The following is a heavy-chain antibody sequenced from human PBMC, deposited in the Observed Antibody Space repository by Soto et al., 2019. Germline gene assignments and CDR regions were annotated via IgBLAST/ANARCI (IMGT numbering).Heavy chain of an antibody. CDR3: AGGGTVLDAFDI. CDR2: ISYDGSNK. Sequence: PGGSLRLSCAASGFTFSTSGMHWVRQAPGKGLEWVAAISYDGSNKYYADSVKGRFTISRDNSKNTLYLQMNSLRAEDTAVYYCAGGGTVLDAFDIWGQGTMVTVSS. J-gene: IGHJ3*02. V-gene: IGHV3-30*03. D-gene: IGHD1-1*01. CDR1: GFTFSTSG.